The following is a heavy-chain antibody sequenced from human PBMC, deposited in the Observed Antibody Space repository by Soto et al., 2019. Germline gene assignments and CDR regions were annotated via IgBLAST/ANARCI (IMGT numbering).Heavy chain of an antibody. CDR1: GFPFSSYS. CDR3: ARDRYVNNWFDP. D-gene: IGHD1-1*01. V-gene: IGHV3-48*01. J-gene: IGHJ5*02. Sequence: GGSLRLSCTASGFPFSSYSMNWARQAPGKGLEWVSYISSSGSAMYYADSVKGRFTISRDNAKNSLYLQMNSLRAEDTAVYYCARDRYVNNWFDPWGQGTLVTVSS. CDR2: ISSSGSAM.